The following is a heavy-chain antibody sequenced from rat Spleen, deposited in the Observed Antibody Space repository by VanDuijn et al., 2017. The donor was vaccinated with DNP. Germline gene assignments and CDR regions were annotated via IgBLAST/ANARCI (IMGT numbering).Heavy chain of an antibody. CDR3: ARQTSSDGSYPYYFDY. J-gene: IGHJ2*01. V-gene: IGHV5-22*01. D-gene: IGHD1-3*01. Sequence: EVQLVESGGGLVQPGRSLKLSCAASGFTFSDYYMAWVRQAPTKGLEWVAYISYDGGSTYYGDSVKGRFTISRDNAKSTLYLQMNSLRSEDMATYYCARQTSSDGSYPYYFDYWGQGVMVTVSS. CDR2: ISYDGGST. CDR1: GFTFSDYY.